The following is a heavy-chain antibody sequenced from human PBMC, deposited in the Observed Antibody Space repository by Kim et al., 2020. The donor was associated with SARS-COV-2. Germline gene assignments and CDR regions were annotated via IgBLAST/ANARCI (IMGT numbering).Heavy chain of an antibody. CDR3: ARGARYCSSTSCYSPYYYYYYGMDV. CDR1: GGTFSSYA. J-gene: IGHJ6*02. CDR2: IIPIFGTA. D-gene: IGHD2-2*01. V-gene: IGHV1-69*06. Sequence: SVKVSCKASGGTFSSYAISWVRQAPGQGLEWMGGIIPIFGTANYAQKFQGRVTITADKSTSTAYMELSSLRSEDTAVYYCARGARYCSSTSCYSPYYYYYYGMDVWGRGTTVTVSS.